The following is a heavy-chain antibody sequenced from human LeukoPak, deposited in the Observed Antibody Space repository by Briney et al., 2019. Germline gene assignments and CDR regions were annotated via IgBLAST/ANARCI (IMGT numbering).Heavy chain of an antibody. J-gene: IGHJ4*02. Sequence: GGSLRLSCAASGFSFDDYPMHWVRQAPGKGLEWVSLISWDGGITFYADSLKGRFTISRDNNRNSLYLQMNSLRTDDTALYYCAMICTTSSCLDSWGQGTLVTVSS. V-gene: IGHV3-43*01. CDR2: ISWDGGIT. CDR3: AMICTTSSCLDS. CDR1: GFSFDDYP. D-gene: IGHD2-2*01.